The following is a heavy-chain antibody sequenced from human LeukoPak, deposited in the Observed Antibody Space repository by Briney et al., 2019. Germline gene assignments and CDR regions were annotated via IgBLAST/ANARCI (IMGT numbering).Heavy chain of an antibody. CDR1: GYTFTGYY. CDR2: INPNSGGT. V-gene: IGHV1-2*02. D-gene: IGHD1-26*01. CDR3: ANVYSNYWEWEY. J-gene: IGHJ4*02. Sequence: ASVKVSCKASGYTFTGYYLHWGRQAPGQGLEWMGWINPNSGGTNYAQKFQGRVTMTRDTSISTAYMELYSLTSDDTAVYYCANVYSNYWEWEYWGQGTLVTVSS.